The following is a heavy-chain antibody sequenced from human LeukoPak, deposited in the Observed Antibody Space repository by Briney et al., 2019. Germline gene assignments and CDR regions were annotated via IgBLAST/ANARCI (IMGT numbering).Heavy chain of an antibody. CDR3: ARGFVPAGMARYHYMDV. D-gene: IGHD2-2*01. V-gene: IGHV4-61*02. CDR2: IYTSDNT. CDR1: GGSISSGSYY. Sequence: SETLSLTCTVSGGSISSGSYYWSWIRQPAGKGLEWIGRIYTSDNTIYNPSLRSRVTMSVGTSKNQFSLKLSSVTAADTAVYYCARGFVPAGMARYHYMDVWGKGTTVTVSS. J-gene: IGHJ6*03.